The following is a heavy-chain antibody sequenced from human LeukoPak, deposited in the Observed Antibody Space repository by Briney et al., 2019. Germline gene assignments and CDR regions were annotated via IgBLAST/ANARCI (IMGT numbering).Heavy chain of an antibody. Sequence: ASVRVSCKASGGTFSSYAISWVRQAPGQRLEWMGRIIPILGIAKYAQMFQGRVTITADKSTSTAYMELSSLRSEDTAMYYCARDFRGSEDYGDYEGAFDIWGQGTMVTVSS. CDR3: ARDFRGSEDYGDYEGAFDI. V-gene: IGHV1-69*04. CDR1: GGTFSSYA. CDR2: IIPILGIA. D-gene: IGHD4-17*01. J-gene: IGHJ3*02.